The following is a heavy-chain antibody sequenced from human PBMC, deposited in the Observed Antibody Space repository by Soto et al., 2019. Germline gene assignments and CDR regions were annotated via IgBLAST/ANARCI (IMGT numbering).Heavy chain of an antibody. V-gene: IGHV1-69*02. CDR2: IIPILGIA. J-gene: IGHJ4*02. Sequence: QVQLVQSGAEVKKPGSSVKVSCKASGGTFSSYTISWVRQAPGQGLEWMGRIIPILGIANYAQKFQGRVTITADKSTSTAYMELSSLRSEDTAVYYCARGGGAVVTAMTFDSWGQGTLVTVSS. CDR1: GGTFSSYT. CDR3: ARGGGAVVTAMTFDS. D-gene: IGHD2-21*02.